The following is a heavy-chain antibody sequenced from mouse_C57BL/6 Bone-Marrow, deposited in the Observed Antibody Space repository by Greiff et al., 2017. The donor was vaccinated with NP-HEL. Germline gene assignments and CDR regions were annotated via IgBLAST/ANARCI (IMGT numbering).Heavy chain of an antibody. D-gene: IGHD1-1*01. CDR2: IYPGGGYT. V-gene: IGHV1-63*01. CDR1: GYTFTNYW. Sequence: QVQLQQSGAELVRPGTSVKMSCKASGYTFTNYWIGWAKQRPGHGLEWIGDIYPGGGYTNYNEKFKGKATLTADKSSSTAYMQFSSLTSEDSAIYYCARRIHQPFITTVVAPYAMDYWGQGTSVTVSS. CDR3: ARRIHQPFITTVVAPYAMDY. J-gene: IGHJ4*01.